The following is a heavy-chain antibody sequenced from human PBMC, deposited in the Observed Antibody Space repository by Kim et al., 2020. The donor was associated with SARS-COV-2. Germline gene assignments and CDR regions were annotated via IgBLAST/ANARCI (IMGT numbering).Heavy chain of an antibody. CDR2: MNPNSGNT. Sequence: ASVKVSCKASGYTFTSYDINWVRQATGQGLEWMGWMNPNSGNTGYAQKFQGRVTMTRNTSISTAYMELSSLRSEDTAVYYCARGLNSGWYFPPGYYYGMDVWGQGTTVTVSS. J-gene: IGHJ6*02. D-gene: IGHD6-19*01. V-gene: IGHV1-8*01. CDR1: GYTFTSYD. CDR3: ARGLNSGWYFPPGYYYGMDV.